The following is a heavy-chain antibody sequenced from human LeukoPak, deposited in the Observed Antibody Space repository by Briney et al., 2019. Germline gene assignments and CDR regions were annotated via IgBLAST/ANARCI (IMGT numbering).Heavy chain of an antibody. CDR1: GFTFDDYA. CDR2: ISWNSGSI. J-gene: IGHJ4*02. D-gene: IGHD7-27*01. V-gene: IGHV3-9*01. Sequence: PGGSLRLSCAASGFTFDDYAMHWVRQAPGKGLEWVSGISWNSGSIGYADSVKGRFTISRDNAKNSLYLQMNSLRAEDTALYYCAKGRLGIKGYFDYWGQGTLVTVSS. CDR3: AKGRLGIKGYFDY.